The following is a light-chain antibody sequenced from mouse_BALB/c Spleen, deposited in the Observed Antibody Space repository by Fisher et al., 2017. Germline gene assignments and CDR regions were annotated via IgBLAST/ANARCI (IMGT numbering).Light chain of an antibody. CDR2: DTS. V-gene: IGKV4-55*01. J-gene: IGKJ2*01. CDR3: HQWSSYPYT. CDR1: SSVSY. Sequence: IVLTQSPAIMSASPGEKVTMTCSASSSVSYMYWYQQKPGSSPRLLIYDTSNLASGVPVRFSGSGSGTSYSLTISSVEAEDAADYYCHQWSSYPYTFGGGTKLEIK.